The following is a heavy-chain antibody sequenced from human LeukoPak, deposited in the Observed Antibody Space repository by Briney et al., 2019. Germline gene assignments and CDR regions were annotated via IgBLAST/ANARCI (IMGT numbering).Heavy chain of an antibody. Sequence: SETLSLTCTVSGGSTSSGSYYWSWIWQPAGRGLEWIWRIYPSGSTTYNPSLKSRVTISVDTSKNQFSLKLSSVTAADTAVYYCARYGRSWAYFDYWGQGTLVTVSS. V-gene: IGHV4-61*02. CDR2: IYPSGST. D-gene: IGHD4-17*01. CDR1: GGSTSSGSYY. CDR3: ARYGRSWAYFDY. J-gene: IGHJ4*02.